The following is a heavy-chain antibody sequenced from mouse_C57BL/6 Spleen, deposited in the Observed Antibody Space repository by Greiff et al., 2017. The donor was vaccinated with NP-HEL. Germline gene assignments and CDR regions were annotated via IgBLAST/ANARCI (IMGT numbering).Heavy chain of an antibody. CDR3: AREDSNYVAYDFDY. CDR1: GYTFTSYW. CDR2: IHPNSGST. V-gene: IGHV1-64*01. D-gene: IGHD2-5*01. Sequence: QVQLQQPGAELVKPGASVKLSCKASGYTFTSYWMHWVKQRPGQGLEWIGMIHPNSGSTNYNEKFKSKATLTVDKSSSTAYMQLSSLTSEDSAVYYCAREDSNYVAYDFDYWGQGTTLTVSS. J-gene: IGHJ2*01.